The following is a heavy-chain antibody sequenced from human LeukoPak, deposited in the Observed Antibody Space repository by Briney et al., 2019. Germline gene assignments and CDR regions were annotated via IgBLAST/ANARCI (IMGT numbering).Heavy chain of an antibody. D-gene: IGHD3-10*01. CDR1: GGSVSRSPYY. CDR2: IYYSVST. V-gene: IGHV4-39*07. J-gene: IGHJ6*03. Sequence: PPETLSLTCTVSGGSVSRSPYYWGWIRQPPGKGLEWIGNIYYSVSTYYNPSLKSRVTISVDTSKNQFSLRLSSVTAADTAVYYCARTAFSYLLQSSYYYYYCMDIRGKGTTVTVSS. CDR3: ARTAFSYLLQSSYYYYYCMDI.